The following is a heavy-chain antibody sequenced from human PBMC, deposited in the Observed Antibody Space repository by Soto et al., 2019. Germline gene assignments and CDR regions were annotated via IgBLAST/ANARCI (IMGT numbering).Heavy chain of an antibody. J-gene: IGHJ6*02. V-gene: IGHV1-8*01. CDR2: MNPNSGNT. CDR1: GYTFTSYD. CDR3: ARRGYSSSWYYYYYCGMDV. D-gene: IGHD6-13*01. Sequence: QVQLVQSGAEVKKPGASVKVSCKASGYTFTSYDINWVRQAPGQGLEWMGWMNPNSGNTGYAPKFKGRVTMTRNTSISTAYMELSSLRSEDTAVYYCARRGYSSSWYYYYYCGMDVWGQGTTVTVCS.